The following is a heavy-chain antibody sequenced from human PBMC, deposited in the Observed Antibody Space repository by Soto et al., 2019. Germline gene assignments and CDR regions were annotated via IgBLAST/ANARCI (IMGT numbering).Heavy chain of an antibody. CDR3: AKIGRNILSTQYYDFWSGYQDYFDY. J-gene: IGHJ4*02. V-gene: IGHV3-23*01. D-gene: IGHD3-3*01. CDR2: ISGSGGST. Sequence: GGSLRLSCAASGFTFSSYAMSWVRQAPGKGLEWVSAISGSGGSTYYADSVKGRFTNSRDNSKNTLYLQMNSLRAEDTAVYYCAKIGRNILSTQYYDFWSGYQDYFDYWGQGTLVTVSS. CDR1: GFTFSSYA.